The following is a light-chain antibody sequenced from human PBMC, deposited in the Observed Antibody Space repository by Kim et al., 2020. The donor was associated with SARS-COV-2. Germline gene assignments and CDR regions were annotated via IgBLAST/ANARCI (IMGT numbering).Light chain of an antibody. Sequence: ELTQDPAVSVALGQTVRITCQGDSLRSYYASWYQQKPGQAPVLVIYGKNNRPSGIPDRFSGSSSGNTASLTITGAQAEDEADYYCNSRDSSGNHPVVFGGGTKLTVL. CDR2: GKN. CDR1: SLRSYY. CDR3: NSRDSSGNHPVV. J-gene: IGLJ2*01. V-gene: IGLV3-19*01.